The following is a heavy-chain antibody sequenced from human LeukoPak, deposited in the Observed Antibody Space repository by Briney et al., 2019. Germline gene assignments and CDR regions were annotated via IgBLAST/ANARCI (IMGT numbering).Heavy chain of an antibody. CDR1: GYTLTELS. D-gene: IGHD6-19*01. J-gene: IGHJ4*02. Sequence: ASVEVSCKVSGYTLTELSMHWVRQAPGKGLEWMGGFDPEDGETIYAQKFQGRVTMTEDTSTDTAYMELSSLRSEDTAVYYCATVRYSSGWSYFDYWGQGTLVTVSS. CDR2: FDPEDGET. V-gene: IGHV1-24*01. CDR3: ATVRYSSGWSYFDY.